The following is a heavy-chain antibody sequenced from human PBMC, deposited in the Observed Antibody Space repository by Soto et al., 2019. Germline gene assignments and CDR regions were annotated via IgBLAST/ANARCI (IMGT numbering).Heavy chain of an antibody. J-gene: IGHJ6*02. V-gene: IGHV3-21*01. CDR3: ARGPYSSGWQPFYYYYYGMDV. D-gene: IGHD6-19*01. CDR2: ISSSSSYI. CDR1: GFTFSSYS. Sequence: LRLSCAASGFTFSSYSMNWVRQAPGKGLEWVSSISSSSSYIYYADSVKGRFTISRDNAKNSLYLQMNSLRAEDTAVYYCARGPYSSGWQPFYYYYYGMDVWGQGTTVTVS.